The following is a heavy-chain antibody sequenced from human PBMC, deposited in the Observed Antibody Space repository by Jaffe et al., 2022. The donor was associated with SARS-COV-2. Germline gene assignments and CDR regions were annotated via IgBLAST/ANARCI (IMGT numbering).Heavy chain of an antibody. D-gene: IGHD6-19*01. CDR1: GYTFTSYY. J-gene: IGHJ3*02. Sequence: QVQLVQSGAEVKKPGASVKVSCKASGYTFTSYYMHWVRQAPGQGLEWMGIINPSGGSTSYAQKFQGRVTMTRDTSTSTVYMELSSLRSEDTAVYYCARDSKQWLVREGAFDIWGQGTMVTVSS. CDR2: INPSGGST. CDR3: ARDSKQWLVREGAFDI. V-gene: IGHV1-46*01.